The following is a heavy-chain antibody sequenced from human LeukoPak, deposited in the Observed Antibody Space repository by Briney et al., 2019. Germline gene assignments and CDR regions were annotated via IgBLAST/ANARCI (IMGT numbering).Heavy chain of an antibody. J-gene: IGHJ4*02. V-gene: IGHV2-5*01. CDR1: GFSVPTGGRD. CDR3: VHSWDHYDTTGYYFPFY. CDR2: IYWHEDK. Sequence: SGPTLPQPPYPLTLTYSFSGFSVPTGGRDVGWIRRLPGKALDWPPVIYWHEDKHYNPYLKRGLTITKDTSKNQVVLIMTNLDPVDTGTYDCVHSWDHYDTTGYYFPFYWGQGTLVTVSS. D-gene: IGHD3-22*01.